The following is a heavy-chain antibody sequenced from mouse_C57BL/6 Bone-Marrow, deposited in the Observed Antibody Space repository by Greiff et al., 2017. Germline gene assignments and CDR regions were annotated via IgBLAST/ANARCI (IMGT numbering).Heavy chain of an antibody. J-gene: IGHJ2*01. D-gene: IGHD2-3*01. CDR1: GFTFSSYA. CDR3: SRKGCDGYYSSFDY. V-gene: IGHV5-4*01. CDR2: ISDGGSYT. Sequence: EVQRVESGGGLVKPGGSLKLSCAASGFTFSSYAMSWVRQTPEKRLEWVATISDGGSYTYYPDNVKGRFTISRDNAKNNLYLQMSHLKSDDTAMYYCSRKGCDGYYSSFDYWGQGTTLTVSS.